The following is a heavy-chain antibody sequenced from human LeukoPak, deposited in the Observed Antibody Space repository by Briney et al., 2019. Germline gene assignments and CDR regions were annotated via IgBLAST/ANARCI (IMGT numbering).Heavy chain of an antibody. J-gene: IGHJ6*02. D-gene: IGHD5-12*01. CDR3: ARARKGYGSLDV. Sequence: GASVKVSCKVSGYTLTELSMHWVRQAPGKGLEWMGGFDPEDGETIYAQKFQGRVTMTEDTSTDTAYMELSRLRSDDTAVYYCARARKGYGSLDVWGQGTTVTVSS. CDR1: GYTLTELS. V-gene: IGHV1-24*01. CDR2: FDPEDGET.